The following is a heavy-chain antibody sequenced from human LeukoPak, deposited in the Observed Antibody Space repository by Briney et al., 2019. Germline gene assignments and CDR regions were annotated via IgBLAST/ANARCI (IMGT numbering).Heavy chain of an antibody. CDR1: GFTFSSYG. Sequence: GGSLRLSCAASGFTFSSYGMHWVRQAPGKGLEWVAFIRYDGSNKYYADSVKGRFTISRDNSKNTLYLQMNSLRAEDTAVYYCAKDQGDYVWGSYRSNWFDPWGQGTLVTVSS. CDR3: AKDQGDYVWGSYRSNWFDP. V-gene: IGHV3-30*02. D-gene: IGHD3-16*02. J-gene: IGHJ5*02. CDR2: IRYDGSNK.